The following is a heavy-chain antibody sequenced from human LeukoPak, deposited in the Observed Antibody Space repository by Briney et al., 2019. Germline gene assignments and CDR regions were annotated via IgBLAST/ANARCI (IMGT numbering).Heavy chain of an antibody. CDR1: GFTFSSYA. CDR2: ISGSGGST. V-gene: IGHV3-23*01. J-gene: IGHJ3*02. D-gene: IGHD3-9*01. CDR3: AKYFDWLLGAFDI. Sequence: PGGSLRLSCAASGFTFSSYAMSWVRQAPGKGLEWVSAISGSGGSTYYADSVKGRFTISRDNSKSTLYLQMNSLRAEDTAVYYCAKYFDWLLGAFDIWGQGTMVTVSS.